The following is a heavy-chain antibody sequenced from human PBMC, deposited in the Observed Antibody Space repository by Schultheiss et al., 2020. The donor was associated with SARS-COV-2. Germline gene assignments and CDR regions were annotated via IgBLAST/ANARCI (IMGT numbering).Heavy chain of an antibody. CDR2: IKSKTDGGTT. CDR1: GFTFSNAW. J-gene: IGHJ4*02. Sequence: GGSLRLSCAASGFTFSNAWMSWVRQAPGKGLEWVGRIKSKTDGGTTDYAAPVKGRFTISRDDSKNTLYLQMNSLKTEDTAVYYCTSRGSGWYRVDYWGQGTLVTVSS. V-gene: IGHV3-15*01. D-gene: IGHD6-19*01. CDR3: TSRGSGWYRVDY.